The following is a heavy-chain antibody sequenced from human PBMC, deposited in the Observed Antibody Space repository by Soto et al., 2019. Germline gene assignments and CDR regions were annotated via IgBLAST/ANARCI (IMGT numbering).Heavy chain of an antibody. Sequence: QVQLQESGPGLVKPSQTLSLTCTVSGDSINSGDYYWNWIRQAPGKGLEWIGYIYYNGDTYYSPSLESRVTISLDTSKNQFSLRLSSVTAADTAVYYCARINLVGAHHFDYWGQGTLVTVSS. CDR3: ARINLVGAHHFDY. CDR1: GDSINSGDYY. CDR2: IYYNGDT. J-gene: IGHJ4*02. D-gene: IGHD1-26*01. V-gene: IGHV4-30-4*01.